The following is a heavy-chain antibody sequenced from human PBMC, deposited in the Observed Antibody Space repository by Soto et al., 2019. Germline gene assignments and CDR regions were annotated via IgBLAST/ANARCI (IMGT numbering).Heavy chain of an antibody. J-gene: IGHJ4*02. CDR3: ASYSLLGTPGYFDY. D-gene: IGHD2-21*01. CDR1: GFTVSSNY. Sequence: GGSLRLSCAASGFTVSSNYMSWVRQAPGKGLEWVSVIYSGGSTYYADSVKGRFTISRDNSKNTLYLQMNSLRAEDTAVYYCASYSLLGTPGYFDYWGQGTLVTVPS. V-gene: IGHV3-53*01. CDR2: IYSGGST.